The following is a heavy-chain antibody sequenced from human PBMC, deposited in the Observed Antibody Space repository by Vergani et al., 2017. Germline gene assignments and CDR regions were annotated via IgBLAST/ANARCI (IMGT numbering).Heavy chain of an antibody. Sequence: QVTLRESGPALVKPTQTLTLTCTFSGFSILTSEMCVSWIRQPPGKALEWLALIDWNDNKYFNTSLKTRLTISKDASKNQVVLTMTKMDPVDTATYYCARIRRRGRSGYDIFDFWGQGILVTVAS. V-gene: IGHV2-70*01. CDR2: IDWNDNK. J-gene: IGHJ4*02. CDR1: GFSILTSEMC. CDR3: ARIRRRGRSGYDIFDF. D-gene: IGHD5-12*01.